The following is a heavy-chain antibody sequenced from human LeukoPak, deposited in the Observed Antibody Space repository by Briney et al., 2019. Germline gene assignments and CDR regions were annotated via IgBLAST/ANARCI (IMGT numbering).Heavy chain of an antibody. CDR1: GGSFSGYY. CDR2: INHSGST. V-gene: IGHV4-34*01. Sequence: PSETLSLTCAVYGGSFSGYYWSWIRQPPGKGLEWIGEINHSGSTNYNPSLKSRATISVDTSKNQFSLKLSSVTAADTAVYYCARTRGYSSSSNTWFDPWGQGTLVTVSS. J-gene: IGHJ5*02. D-gene: IGHD6-6*01. CDR3: ARTRGYSSSSNTWFDP.